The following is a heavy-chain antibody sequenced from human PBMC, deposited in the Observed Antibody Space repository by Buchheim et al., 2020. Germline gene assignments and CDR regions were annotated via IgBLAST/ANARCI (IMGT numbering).Heavy chain of an antibody. V-gene: IGHV4-4*02. D-gene: IGHD3-10*01. CDR2: IYHSGTT. J-gene: IGHJ4*02. Sequence: QVQLQESGPGLVTPSGTLSLACGVPGDSISTNYWWSGVRQLRGKGLEWIGEIYHSGTTVYNPSLKSRVTISVDKSKNPFSLKVESVTAADTAYYYCARESVWGGSERRFDYWGQG. CDR1: GDSISTNYW. CDR3: ARESVWGGSERRFDY.